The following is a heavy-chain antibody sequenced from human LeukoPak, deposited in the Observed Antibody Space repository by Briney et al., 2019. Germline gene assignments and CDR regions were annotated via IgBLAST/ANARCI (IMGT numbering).Heavy chain of an antibody. CDR3: VKEAVGCSSAACLYYFDY. Sequence: GGFLRLSCSASGFTFSTFTMYWVRQDPGKGLEYVSAVSGSGGSTHYADSVKGRFTISRDNSKNTLYLQMHSLTIEDTAVYYCVKEAVGCSSAACLYYFDYWGQGTLVTVSS. J-gene: IGHJ4*02. CDR1: GFTFSTFT. D-gene: IGHD2-2*01. V-gene: IGHV3-64D*06. CDR2: VSGSGGST.